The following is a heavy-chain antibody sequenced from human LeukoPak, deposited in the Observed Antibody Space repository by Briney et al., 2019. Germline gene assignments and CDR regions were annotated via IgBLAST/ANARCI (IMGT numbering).Heavy chain of an antibody. CDR3: ATEAIFGVANNWFDP. J-gene: IGHJ5*02. Sequence: ASVKVSCKVSGYTLTELSMHWVRQAPGKGLEWMGGFDPEDGETIYAQKFQGRVTMTEDTSTDTAYMELSSLRSEDTAVYYCATEAIFGVANNWFDPWGQGTLVTVSS. D-gene: IGHD3-3*01. CDR2: FDPEDGET. V-gene: IGHV1-24*01. CDR1: GYTLTELS.